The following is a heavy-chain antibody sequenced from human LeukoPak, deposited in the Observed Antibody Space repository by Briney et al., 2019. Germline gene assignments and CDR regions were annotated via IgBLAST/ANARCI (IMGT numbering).Heavy chain of an antibody. J-gene: IGHJ4*02. D-gene: IGHD4-17*01. CDR1: GLTFSGYW. V-gene: IGHV3-7*05. Sequence: GGSLRLSCAASGLTFSGYWMNWVRQAPGKGLEWVANIKQDGSEKYYVDSVKGRFTISRDNAKNSLYLQMNSLRAEDTAVYYCARDTYGDYAGFDYWGQGTLVTVSS. CDR2: IKQDGSEK. CDR3: ARDTYGDYAGFDY.